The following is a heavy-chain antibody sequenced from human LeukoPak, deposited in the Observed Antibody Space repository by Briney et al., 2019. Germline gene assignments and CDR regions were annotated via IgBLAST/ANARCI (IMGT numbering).Heavy chain of an antibody. CDR3: ARGGYYYDSSVFDP. CDR1: GFTFSSYS. J-gene: IGHJ5*02. Sequence: GGSLRLSCAASGFTFSSYSMNWVRQAPGKGLEWVSSISSSSSYIYYADSVKGRFTISRDNAKNSLYPQMNSLRAEDTAVYYCARGGYYYDSSVFDPWGQGTLVTVSS. D-gene: IGHD3-22*01. CDR2: ISSSSSYI. V-gene: IGHV3-21*01.